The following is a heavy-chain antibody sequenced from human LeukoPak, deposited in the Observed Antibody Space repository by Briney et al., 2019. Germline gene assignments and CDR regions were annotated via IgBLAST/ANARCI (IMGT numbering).Heavy chain of an antibody. CDR3: ARERQIAVVTGSTFDL. CDR1: GGSISTNDW. J-gene: IGHJ3*01. CDR2: IYHSGST. Sequence: PSETLPLTCTVSGGSISTNDWWSWVRQPPGEGLEWIGEIYHSGSTYSNPSLKSRVSMSVDKSKNQFSLKLISVTAADTAVYYCARERQIAVVTGSTFDLWGPGALVIVSA. V-gene: IGHV4-4*02. D-gene: IGHD1-14*01.